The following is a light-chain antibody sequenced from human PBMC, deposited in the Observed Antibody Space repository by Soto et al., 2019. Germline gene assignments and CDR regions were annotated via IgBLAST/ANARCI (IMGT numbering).Light chain of an antibody. CDR3: SSFAGSRVLV. V-gene: IGLV2-11*01. CDR1: SSDVGGYNY. CDR2: DVT. J-gene: IGLJ2*01. Sequence: QSVLTQPRSVSGSPGQSVTISCTGTSSDVGGYNYVSWYQRHPGKAPKLIISDVTKRPSGVPDRFSGSKSGNTASLTISGLQAEDEADYYCSSFAGSRVLVLGGGTKLTVL.